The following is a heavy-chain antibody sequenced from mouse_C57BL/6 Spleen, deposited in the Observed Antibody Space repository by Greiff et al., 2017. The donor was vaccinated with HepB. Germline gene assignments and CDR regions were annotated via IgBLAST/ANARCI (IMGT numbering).Heavy chain of an antibody. J-gene: IGHJ1*03. Sequence: QVQLQQPGAELVKPGASVKVSCKASGYTFTSYWMHWVKQRPGQGLEWIGRIHPSDSDTNYNQKFKGKATLTVDKSSSTAYMQLSSPTSEDSAVYCCAIRGYLDYSGSNWYFDVWGTGTTVTVSS. D-gene: IGHD1-1*01. CDR2: IHPSDSDT. CDR3: AIRGYLDYSGSNWYFDV. CDR1: GYTFTSYW. V-gene: IGHV1-74*01.